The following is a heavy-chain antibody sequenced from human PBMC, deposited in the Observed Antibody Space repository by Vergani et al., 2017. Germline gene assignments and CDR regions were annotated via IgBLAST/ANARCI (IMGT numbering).Heavy chain of an antibody. V-gene: IGHV1-69*02. D-gene: IGHD5-18*01. CDR3: ASTHXSGYSYGWYNWFDP. CDR1: GGTFSSYT. Sequence: QVQLVQSGAEVKKPGSSVKVSCKASGGTFSSYTISWVRQAPGQGLEWMGRIIPILGIANYAQKFQGRVTITADKSTSTAYMELSSLRSEDTAVYYRASTHXSGYSYGWYNWFDPWGQGTLVTVSS. CDR2: IIPILGIA. J-gene: IGHJ5*02.